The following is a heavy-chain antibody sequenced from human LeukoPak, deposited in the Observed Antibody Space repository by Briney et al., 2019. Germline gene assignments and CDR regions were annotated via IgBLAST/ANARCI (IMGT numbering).Heavy chain of an antibody. Sequence: PGGSLRLSCAASGFTFSDYYMSWIRQAPGKGLEWVSSISSSSSYIYYADPVKGRFTISRDNVKKSLYLQMSGLRVEDTAVYYCAHSGGYCSSTSCYDYWGQGTLVTVSS. J-gene: IGHJ4*02. CDR1: GFTFSDYY. V-gene: IGHV3-11*03. D-gene: IGHD2-2*01. CDR3: AHSGGYCSSTSCYDY. CDR2: ISSSSSYI.